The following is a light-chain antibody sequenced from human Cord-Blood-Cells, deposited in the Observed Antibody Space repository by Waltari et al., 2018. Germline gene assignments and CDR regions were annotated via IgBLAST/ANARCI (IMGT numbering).Light chain of an antibody. Sequence: DIQMTKSPSSLSASVGYRITITCRASQSISSYLNWYQQKPGKAPKLLSYAASSLQSGFPSRFSGSGSGTDFTLTISSLQPEDFATYYCQQSYSTPPFTFGPGTKVDIK. CDR3: QQSYSTPPFT. J-gene: IGKJ3*01. CDR2: AAS. V-gene: IGKV1-39*01. CDR1: QSISSY.